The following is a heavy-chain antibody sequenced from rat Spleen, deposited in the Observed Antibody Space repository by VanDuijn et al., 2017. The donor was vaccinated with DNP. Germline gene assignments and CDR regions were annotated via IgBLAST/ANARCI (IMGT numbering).Heavy chain of an antibody. Sequence: QVQLQQSGAELAKPGSSVMISCRASGYTFTTYYIGWIKQTTRQGLEYIGYINTGSGGTNYNEKFKGKATLTVDKSSSTAFMELSSLTPGDSAVYYCARPYPTYYGSFFDYWGQGVMVTVSS. CDR2: INTGSGGT. D-gene: IGHD1-6*01. CDR1: GYTFTTYY. CDR3: ARPYPTYYGSFFDY. V-gene: IGHV1-43*01. J-gene: IGHJ2*01.